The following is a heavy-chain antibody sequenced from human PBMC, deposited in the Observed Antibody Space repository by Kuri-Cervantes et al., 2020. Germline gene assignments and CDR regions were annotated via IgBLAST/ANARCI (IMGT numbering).Heavy chain of an antibody. CDR3: ARDHYIAAAGTGSWFDP. J-gene: IGHJ5*02. Sequence: LRLSCAISGDSVCSNSAAWNWIRQSPSRGLEWLGRTYYRSKWYNDYAVSVKSRITINPDTSKNQFSLQLNSVTPEDTAVYYCARDHYIAAAGTGSWFDPWGHGTLVTVSS. V-gene: IGHV6-1*01. D-gene: IGHD6-13*01. CDR1: GDSVCSNSAA. CDR2: TYYRSKWYN.